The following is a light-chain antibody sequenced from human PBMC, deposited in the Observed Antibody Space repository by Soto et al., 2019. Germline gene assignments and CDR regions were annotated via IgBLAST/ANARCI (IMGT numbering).Light chain of an antibody. CDR3: QQRTDWPPVYT. Sequence: EIVLTQSPVTLSLSPGERATLSCRASQSVSSFLAWYQQKRGQPPRLLIYDVSSRAAGIPARFSGSGSGTDFTLTISSLEPEDFAVYYCQQRTDWPPVYTFGQGTKLETK. V-gene: IGKV3-11*01. J-gene: IGKJ2*01. CDR1: QSVSSF. CDR2: DVS.